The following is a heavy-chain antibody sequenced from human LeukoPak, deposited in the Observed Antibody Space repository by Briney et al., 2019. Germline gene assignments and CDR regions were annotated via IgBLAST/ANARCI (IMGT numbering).Heavy chain of an antibody. Sequence: ASVKVSCKASGYTFTSYYMHWVRQAPGQGLEWMGIINPSGGSTSYAQKFQGRVTMTRDMSTSTVYMELSSLRSEDTAVYFCARGVGGLGNMDVWGKGTTVIISS. CDR1: GYTFTSYY. V-gene: IGHV1-46*01. D-gene: IGHD3-16*01. J-gene: IGHJ6*03. CDR3: ARGVGGLGNMDV. CDR2: INPSGGST.